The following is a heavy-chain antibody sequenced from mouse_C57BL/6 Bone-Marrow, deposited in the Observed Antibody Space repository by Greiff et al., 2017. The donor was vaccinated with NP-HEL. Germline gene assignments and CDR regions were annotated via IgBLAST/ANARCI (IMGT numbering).Heavy chain of an antibody. D-gene: IGHD1-1*01. J-gene: IGHJ4*01. V-gene: IGHV1-81*01. CDR2: IYPRSGNT. CDR1: GYTFTSYG. Sequence: QVHVKQSGAELARPGASVKLSCKASGYTFTSYGISWVKQRTGQGLEWIGEIYPRSGNTYYNEKFKGKATLTADKSSSTAYMELRSLTSEDSAVYFCARVVTTVVYYAMDYWGQGTSVTVSS. CDR3: ARVVTTVVYYAMDY.